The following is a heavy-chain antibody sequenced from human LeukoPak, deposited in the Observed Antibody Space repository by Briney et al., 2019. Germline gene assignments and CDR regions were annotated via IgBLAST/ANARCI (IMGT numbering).Heavy chain of an antibody. CDR3: ARGPLYLDV. CDR2: ISGDGGST. V-gene: IGHV3-43*02. Sequence: PGGSLRLSCAASGFTFDDYAMHWVRQAPGKGLEWVSLISGDGGSTYYADSVKGRFTISRDNSKNTLYLQMNSLRAEDTAVYYCARGPLYLDVWGKGTTVTVSS. CDR1: GFTFDDYA. J-gene: IGHJ6*03.